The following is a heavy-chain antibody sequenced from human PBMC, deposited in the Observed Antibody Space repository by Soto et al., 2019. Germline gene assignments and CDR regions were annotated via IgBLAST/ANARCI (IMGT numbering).Heavy chain of an antibody. J-gene: IGHJ4*02. CDR2: LTGNGGTT. Sequence: EVKLWESGGGLVLPGGSLRLSCEASGFTFSNFGMSWVHQAPGKGLEWVSGLTGNGGTTYYADSVKGRFTIPRDNSKNTLSLQMNSLRVDDTAVYYCARGGQYQQPYQFDFWGQGTLVTVSS. CDR3: ARGGQYQQPYQFDF. V-gene: IGHV3-23*01. D-gene: IGHD2-2*01. CDR1: GFTFSNFG.